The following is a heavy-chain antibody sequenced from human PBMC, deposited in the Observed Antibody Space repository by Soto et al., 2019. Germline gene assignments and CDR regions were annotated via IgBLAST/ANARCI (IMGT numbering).Heavy chain of an antibody. CDR2: ISSSGSTI. CDR1: GFTFSSYE. V-gene: IGHV3-48*03. J-gene: IGHJ6*02. D-gene: IGHD6-13*01. Sequence: QPGGSLRLSCAASGFTFSSYEMNWVRQAPGKGLEWVSYISSSGSTIYYADSVKGRFTISRDNAKNSLYLQMNSLRAEDTAVYYCATSAAGYYYGMDVWGQGTTVTVSS. CDR3: ATSAAGYYYGMDV.